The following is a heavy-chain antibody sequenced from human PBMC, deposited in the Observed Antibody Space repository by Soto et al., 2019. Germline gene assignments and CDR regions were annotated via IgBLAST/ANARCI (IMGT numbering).Heavy chain of an antibody. J-gene: IGHJ3*02. V-gene: IGHV5-51*01. CDR1: GYSFTSYW. CDR3: ARQSGWERPRTAFDI. Sequence: GGSLETSCKGSGYSFTSYWIRWVRQIPGKGLEWMGIICPGDSDTTSSPSFHDQVTISADKSISTAYLQWSSLKASDTAMYYCARQSGWERPRTAFDIWGQGTMVTVSS. CDR2: ICPGDSDT. D-gene: IGHD1-26*01.